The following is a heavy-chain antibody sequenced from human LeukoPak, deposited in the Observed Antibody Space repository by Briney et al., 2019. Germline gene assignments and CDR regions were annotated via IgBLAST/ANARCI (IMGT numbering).Heavy chain of an antibody. CDR2: IYNSGST. V-gene: IGHV4-59*01. D-gene: IGHD3-10*01. J-gene: IGHJ4*02. Sequence: SETLSLTCAVSGGSISSYYWNWIRQPPGKGLEWVGYIYNSGSTNNNPSLKSRVTISVDTSKKQFSLKLSSVIAADPAVYYWARETPYGSGSYPFDYWGQGILVTVSS. CDR3: ARETPYGSGSYPFDY. CDR1: GGSISSYY.